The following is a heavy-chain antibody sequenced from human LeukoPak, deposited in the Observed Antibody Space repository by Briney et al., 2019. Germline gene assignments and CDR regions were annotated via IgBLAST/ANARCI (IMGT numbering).Heavy chain of an antibody. Sequence: ASVKVSCKASGYTFRIYEINWVRQAPGQGLEWVGWIHPNSGKTGYAQKFQGGVTMTRDTSTETAFMELSSLKFDDTAIFYCARGHYGGNRYFDIWGQGTLVTVSS. CDR2: IHPNSGKT. CDR1: GYTFRIYE. CDR3: ARGHYGGNRYFDI. V-gene: IGHV1-8*01. J-gene: IGHJ4*02. D-gene: IGHD4-23*01.